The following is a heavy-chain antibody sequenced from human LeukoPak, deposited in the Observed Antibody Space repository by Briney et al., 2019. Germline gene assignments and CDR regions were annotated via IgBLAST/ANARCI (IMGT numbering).Heavy chain of an antibody. CDR1: GGSISSYY. CDR2: IYYSGST. CDR3: ARDAQQYYDFWSGYGDAFDI. Sequence: SGTLSLTCTVSGGSISSYYWSWIRQPPGRGLEWIGYIYYSGSTNYNPSLKSRVTISVDTSKNQFSLKLSPVTAADTAVYYCARDAQQYYDFWSGYGDAFDIWGQGTMVTVSS. D-gene: IGHD3-3*01. V-gene: IGHV4-59*01. J-gene: IGHJ3*02.